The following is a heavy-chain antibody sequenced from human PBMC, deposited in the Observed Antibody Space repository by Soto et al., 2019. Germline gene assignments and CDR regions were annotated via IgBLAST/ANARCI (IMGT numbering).Heavy chain of an antibody. D-gene: IGHD6-13*01. J-gene: IGHJ4*02. CDR3: AREEAVYSSSSDY. CDR2: IIPISGTA. CDR1: GYTFTGYY. V-gene: IGHV1-69*13. Sequence: SVKVSCKASGYTFTGYYMHWVRQAPGQGLEWMGGIIPISGTANYAQKFQGRVTITADESTSTAYMELSSLRSEDTAVYYCAREEAVYSSSSDYWGQGTLVTVSS.